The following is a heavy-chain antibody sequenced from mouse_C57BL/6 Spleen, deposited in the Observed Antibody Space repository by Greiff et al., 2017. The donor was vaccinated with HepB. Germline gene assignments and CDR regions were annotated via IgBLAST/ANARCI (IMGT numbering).Heavy chain of an antibody. CDR2: INPNTGGT. V-gene: IGHV1-26*01. CDR1: GYTFTDYY. D-gene: IGHD1-1*01. CDR3: ARESYYYGSSSFAY. J-gene: IGHJ3*01. Sequence: EVQLQQSGPELVKPGASVKISCKASGYTFTDYYMNWVKQSHGKSLEWIGDINPNTGGTSYNQKFKGKATLTVDKSSSTAYMELRSLKSEDSAVYYCARESYYYGSSSFAYWGQGTLVTVSA.